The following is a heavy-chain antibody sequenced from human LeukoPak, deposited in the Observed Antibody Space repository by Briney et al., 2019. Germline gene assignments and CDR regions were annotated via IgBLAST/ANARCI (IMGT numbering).Heavy chain of an antibody. D-gene: IGHD4-17*01. CDR2: IYHSGST. CDR3: ARTVTEDSDAFDI. CDR1: GGSISSGGYS. J-gene: IGHJ3*02. Sequence: SETLSLTCAVSGGSISSGGYSWGWIRQPPGKGLEWIGYIYHSGSTYYNPSLKSRVTISVDRSKNQFSLKLSSVTTADTAVYYCARTVTEDSDAFDIWGQGTMVTVSS. V-gene: IGHV4-30-2*01.